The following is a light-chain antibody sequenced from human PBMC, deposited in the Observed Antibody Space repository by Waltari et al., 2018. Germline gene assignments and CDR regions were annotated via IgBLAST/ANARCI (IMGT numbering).Light chain of an antibody. CDR1: QSVRTN. J-gene: IGKJ2*01. CDR3: QQYNDLPYT. Sequence: EIVMTQSPVTLSVSPGERAALSCRPSQSVRTNLAWYQQRPGQTPRLLIYGTSTRATEIPARFSGSGSGTEFTLTISSLQSEDFAVYYCQQYNDLPYTFGQGTKLEIK. CDR2: GTS. V-gene: IGKV3-15*01.